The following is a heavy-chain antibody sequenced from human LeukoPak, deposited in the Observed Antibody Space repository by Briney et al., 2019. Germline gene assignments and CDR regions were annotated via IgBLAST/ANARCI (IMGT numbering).Heavy chain of an antibody. CDR1: GYTFTGYY. D-gene: IGHD3-9*01. J-gene: IGHJ4*02. V-gene: IGHV1-2*02. CDR3: AVLYYDILTGYYYFGH. CDR2: INPNSGGT. Sequence: GASVRVSCKASGYTFTGYYMHWVRQAPGQGLEWMGWINPNSGGTNYAQKFQGRVTMTRDTSISTAYMELSRLRSDDTAVYYCAVLYYDILTGYYYFGHWGQGTLVHVSS.